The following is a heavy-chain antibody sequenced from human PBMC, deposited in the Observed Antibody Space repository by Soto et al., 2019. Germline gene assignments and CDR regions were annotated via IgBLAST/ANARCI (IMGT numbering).Heavy chain of an antibody. CDR1: GVTFSSYW. D-gene: IGHD3-3*01. Sequence: PGGSLRLSCAASGVTFSSYWMDWVRQAPGKGLQWVSVISGSGGSTYYADSVKGRFTISRDNSKNTMYLQMDSLRAEDTAVYYCARGQYYDFWSAYDYWGQGALVTVSS. J-gene: IGHJ4*02. CDR3: ARGQYYDFWSAYDY. V-gene: IGHV3-23*01. CDR2: ISGSGGST.